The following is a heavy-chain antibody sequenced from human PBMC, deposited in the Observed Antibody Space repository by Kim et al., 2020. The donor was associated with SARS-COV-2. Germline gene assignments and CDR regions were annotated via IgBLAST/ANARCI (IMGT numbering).Heavy chain of an antibody. J-gene: IGHJ6*02. CDR3: ARDLLTGDRRYYYGMDV. CDR2: IYSGGST. V-gene: IGHV3-53*01. Sequence: GGSLRLSCAASGFTVSSNYMSWVRQAPGKGLESVSVIYSGGSTYYADSVKGRFTISRDNSKNTLYLQMNSLRAEDTAVYYCARDLLTGDRRYYYGMDVWGQGTTVTVSS. CDR1: GFTVSSNY. D-gene: IGHD7-27*01.